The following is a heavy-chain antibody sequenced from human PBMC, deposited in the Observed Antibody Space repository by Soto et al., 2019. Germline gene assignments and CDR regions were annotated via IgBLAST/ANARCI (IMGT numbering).Heavy chain of an antibody. V-gene: IGHV1-18*01. CDR1: GYTFTSYG. D-gene: IGHD3-3*01. J-gene: IGHJ4*02. Sequence: ASVKVSCKASGYTFTSYGISWVRQAPGQGLEWMGWISAYNGNTNYAQKLQGRVTMTTDTSTSTAYMELRSLRSDGTAVYYCARNADFDLPLPFDYWGQGTLVTVSS. CDR2: ISAYNGNT. CDR3: ARNADFDLPLPFDY.